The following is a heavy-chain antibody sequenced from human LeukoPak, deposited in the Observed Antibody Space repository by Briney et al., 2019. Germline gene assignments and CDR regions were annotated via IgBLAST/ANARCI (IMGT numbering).Heavy chain of an antibody. CDR3: AEGDYMDV. Sequence: GGSLRLSRAASGFIVSYSYMSWVRQAPGKGLEWVSLIYSGGSTFYADSVKGRFTISRDNSKNTLYLEMNSLRAEDTAVYYCAEGDYMDVWGKGTTVIVSS. V-gene: IGHV3-66*01. CDR1: GFIVSYSY. CDR2: IYSGGST. D-gene: IGHD3-16*01. J-gene: IGHJ6*03.